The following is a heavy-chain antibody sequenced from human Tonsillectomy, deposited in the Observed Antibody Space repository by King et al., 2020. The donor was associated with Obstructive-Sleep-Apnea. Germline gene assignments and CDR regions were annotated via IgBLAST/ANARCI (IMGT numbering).Heavy chain of an antibody. CDR2: IYYSGST. Sequence: QLQESGPGLVKPSETLSLTCTVSGGSISSSSYYWGWIRQPPGKGLEWIGSIYYSGSTYYNPSLKSRVTISVDTSKNQFSLKLSSVTAADTAVYYCAREIPYYYDSSGYYYGAFDIWGQGTMGTVSS. V-gene: IGHV4-39*07. J-gene: IGHJ3*02. D-gene: IGHD3-22*01. CDR3: AREIPYYYDSSGYYYGAFDI. CDR1: GGSISSSSYY.